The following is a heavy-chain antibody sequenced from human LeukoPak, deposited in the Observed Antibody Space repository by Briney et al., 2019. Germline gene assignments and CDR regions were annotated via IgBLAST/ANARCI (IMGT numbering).Heavy chain of an antibody. CDR2: IYYSGST. CDR1: GGSISSYY. CDR3: ARLAPSVSGVDY. V-gene: IGHV4-59*08. Sequence: PSGTLSLTCTVSGGSISSYYWSWIRQPPGKGLEWIRYIYYSGSTNYNPSLKSRVTISVDTSKNQFSLKLSSVTAADTAVYYCARLAPSVSGVDYWGQGTLVTVSS. J-gene: IGHJ4*02. D-gene: IGHD3-10*01.